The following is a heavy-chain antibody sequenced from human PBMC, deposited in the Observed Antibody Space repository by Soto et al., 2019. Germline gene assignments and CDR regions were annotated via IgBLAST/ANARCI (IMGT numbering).Heavy chain of an antibody. J-gene: IGHJ4*02. D-gene: IGHD6-13*01. V-gene: IGHV3-30*18. CDR2: MSYDGTKG. CDR3: AKEYGSTWIDH. Sequence: GGTLRLSCAASGFALSTYGLHWVRQAPGQGLDREAAMSYDGTKGSYADSVKCRVTISRDNSWKTLFLQLNSLRAEDTAVDYRAKEYGSTWIDHWGQGTLVTVSS. CDR1: GFALSTYG.